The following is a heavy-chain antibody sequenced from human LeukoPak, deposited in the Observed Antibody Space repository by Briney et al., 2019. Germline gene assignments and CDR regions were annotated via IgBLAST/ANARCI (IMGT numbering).Heavy chain of an antibody. CDR2: INPNSGGT. Sequence: ASVKVSCKASGYTFTGYYIHWVRQAPGQGLEWMGWINPNSGGTSYAQKFQGRVTMTRDTSINTAYMELSRLRSDDTAVYYCARTFAVGANTEGSFDIWGQGTMVTVSS. V-gene: IGHV1-2*02. D-gene: IGHD1-26*01. CDR3: ARTFAVGANTEGSFDI. CDR1: GYTFTGYY. J-gene: IGHJ3*02.